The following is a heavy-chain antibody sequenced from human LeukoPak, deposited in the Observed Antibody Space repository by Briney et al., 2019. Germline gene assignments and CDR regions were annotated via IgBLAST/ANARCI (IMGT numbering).Heavy chain of an antibody. Sequence: SETLSLTCAVSGGSISSSNWWSWVRQPPGKGLEWIGEIYHSGSTNYNPSLKSRVTISVDKSKNQFSLKLSSVTAADTAVYYCARDLGDFDWLFAFDYWGQGTLVTVSS. D-gene: IGHD3-9*01. V-gene: IGHV4-4*02. CDR2: IYHSGST. J-gene: IGHJ4*02. CDR3: ARDLGDFDWLFAFDY. CDR1: GGSISSSNW.